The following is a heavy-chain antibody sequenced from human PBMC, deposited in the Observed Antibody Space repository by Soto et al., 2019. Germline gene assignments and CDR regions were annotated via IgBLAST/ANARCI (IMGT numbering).Heavy chain of an antibody. CDR1: GYTFIGYY. V-gene: IGHV1-2*02. CDR2: INPNSGGT. Sequence: ASVKVSCKASGYTFIGYYIHWVRQAPGQGLEWMGWINPNSGGTNYAQKFQGRVTMTRDTSISTAYMELSRLRSDDTAVYYCARDGFPGYILTGSRYYYYGMDVWGQGTTVTVSS. J-gene: IGHJ6*02. D-gene: IGHD3-9*01. CDR3: ARDGFPGYILTGSRYYYYGMDV.